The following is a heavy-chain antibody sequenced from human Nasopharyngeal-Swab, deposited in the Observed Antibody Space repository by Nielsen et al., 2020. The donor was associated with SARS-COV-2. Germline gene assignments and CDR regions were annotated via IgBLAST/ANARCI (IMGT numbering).Heavy chain of an antibody. CDR1: GFTFRSYG. J-gene: IGHJ4*02. D-gene: IGHD3-10*01. V-gene: IGHV3-30*18. CDR2: TSYDGSHK. Sequence: GESLKISCAASGFTFRSYGMHWVRQAPGKGLEWVADTSYDGSHKYYPDSVKGRFTISRYNSKNTLSLKMNSLRAEDTAVYYCAKDHRPYGSGSYYPYDYWGQGTLVSVSS. CDR3: AKDHRPYGSGSYYPYDY.